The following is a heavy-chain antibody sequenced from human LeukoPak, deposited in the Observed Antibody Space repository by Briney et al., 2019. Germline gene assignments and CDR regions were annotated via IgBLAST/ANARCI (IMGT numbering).Heavy chain of an antibody. Sequence: PGGSLSLSCAASGFTVSSNYMNWVRQAPGKGLEWVSVITSGGNTYYADSVKGRFTTSRDNSKNTLYVQMNSLRAEDTAIYYCARGRGYRDYDRPLDYWGQGTLVTVSS. J-gene: IGHJ4*02. D-gene: IGHD5-12*01. CDR2: ITSGGNT. CDR1: GFTVSSNY. V-gene: IGHV3-53*01. CDR3: ARGRGYRDYDRPLDY.